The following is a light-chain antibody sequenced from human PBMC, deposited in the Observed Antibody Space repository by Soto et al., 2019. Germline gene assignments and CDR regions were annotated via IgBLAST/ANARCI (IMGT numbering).Light chain of an antibody. CDR2: GAS. CDR3: QQYNNWPPIA. V-gene: IGKV3-15*01. CDR1: QSVSSN. J-gene: IGKJ5*01. Sequence: EIVMTQSPATLSVSPGERATLSCRASQSVSSNLAWYQPRPGQAPRLLLYGASTRATGIPARFSASGSGTEFTLTLSSLQSEDFAFYDCQQYNNWPPIAFGQGTRLEIK.